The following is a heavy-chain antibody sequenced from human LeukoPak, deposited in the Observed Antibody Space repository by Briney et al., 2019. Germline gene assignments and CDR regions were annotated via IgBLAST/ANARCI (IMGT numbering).Heavy chain of an antibody. J-gene: IGHJ4*02. CDR3: ARADGGSGSYYADY. Sequence: PSETLSLTCAVSGGSISSSNWWSWVRQPPGKGLEWIGEIYHSWSTNYNPSLKSRVTISVDKSKNQFSLKLSSVTAADTAVYYCARADGGSGSYYADYWGQGTLVTVSS. V-gene: IGHV4-4*02. D-gene: IGHD3-10*01. CDR2: IYHSWST. CDR1: GGSISSSNW.